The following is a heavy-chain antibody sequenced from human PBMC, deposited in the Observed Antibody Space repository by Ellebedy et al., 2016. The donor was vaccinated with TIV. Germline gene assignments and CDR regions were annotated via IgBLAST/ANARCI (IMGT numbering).Heavy chain of an antibody. CDR2: IYQDGSEK. J-gene: IGHJ5*01. Sequence: GESLKISCAASGFSFRSYWMSWVRQAPGKGLEWVANIYQDGSEKYYVDSVEGRFTISRDNAKNVLYLEMKSLRAEDTAVYYCARRGSYGDYAVHVNSWFHSWGQGTPVTVSP. D-gene: IGHD4-17*01. CDR3: ARRGSYGDYAVHVNSWFHS. CDR1: GFSFRSYW. V-gene: IGHV3-7*01.